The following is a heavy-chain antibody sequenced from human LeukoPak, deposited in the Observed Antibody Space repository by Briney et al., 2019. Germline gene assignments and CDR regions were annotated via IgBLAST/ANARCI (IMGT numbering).Heavy chain of an antibody. CDR1: GASFSGYY. Sequence: SETLSLTCAVYGASFSGYYWSWIRQPPGKGLEWIGEINHSGSTNYNPSLKSRVTISVDTSKNQFSLKLRSVTAADTAVYYCARGLIKGIAVAGTGWGQGTLVTVSS. D-gene: IGHD6-19*01. V-gene: IGHV4-34*01. CDR2: INHSGST. CDR3: ARGLIKGIAVAGTG. J-gene: IGHJ4*02.